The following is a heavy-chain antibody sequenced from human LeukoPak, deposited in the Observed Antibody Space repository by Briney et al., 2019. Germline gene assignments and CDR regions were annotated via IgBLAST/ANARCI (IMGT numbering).Heavy chain of an antibody. D-gene: IGHD6-13*01. CDR3: ARGLRRAAAGTNNWFDP. Sequence: ASVKVSCKASGYTFTRYYLHWVRQAPGQGLEWMGWINPNSGGTNYAQKFQGRGTMTRDTSISTAYMELSRLRSDDTAVYYCARGLRRAAAGTNNWFDPWGQGTLVTVSS. CDR1: GYTFTRYY. CDR2: INPNSGGT. J-gene: IGHJ5*02. V-gene: IGHV1-2*02.